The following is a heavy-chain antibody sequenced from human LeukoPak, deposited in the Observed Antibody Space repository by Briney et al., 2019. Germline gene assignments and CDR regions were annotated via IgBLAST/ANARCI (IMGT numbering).Heavy chain of an antibody. CDR3: AKETDYYGSRSFDY. Sequence: GGSLRLSYAASGFTFSSYAMNWVRQAPGKGLEWVSAISGSGGSTYYADSVKGRFTISRDNSKNTLYLQMNSLRAEDTAVYYCAKETDYYGSRSFDYWGQGTLVTVSS. CDR2: ISGSGGST. J-gene: IGHJ4*02. D-gene: IGHD3-10*01. V-gene: IGHV3-23*01. CDR1: GFTFSSYA.